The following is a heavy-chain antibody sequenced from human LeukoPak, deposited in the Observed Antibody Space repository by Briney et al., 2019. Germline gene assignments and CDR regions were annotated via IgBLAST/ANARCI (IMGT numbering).Heavy chain of an antibody. Sequence: PGGSLRLSCAASAFAFSSYAMSWVRQAPGKGLEWVSAISGSGASTFYADSVKGRFTISRDNYKNTLYLQMNSLRAEDTAVYYCALGAGRGYYYYAMDVWGQGTTVTVSS. D-gene: IGHD1-26*01. CDR1: AFAFSSYA. CDR2: ISGSGAST. V-gene: IGHV3-23*01. J-gene: IGHJ6*02. CDR3: ALGAGRGYYYYAMDV.